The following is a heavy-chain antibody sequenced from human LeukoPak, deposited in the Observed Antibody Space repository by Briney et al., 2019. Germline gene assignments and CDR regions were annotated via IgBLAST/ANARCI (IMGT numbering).Heavy chain of an antibody. CDR3: ATGSVTTRYYYFFHMDV. Sequence: PSETLSLTCTVSGGSINGTRYYWGWIRQPPGKGLEWIGSIYYSGNSYYNPSLKSRVTISVDTSKSQFSLKLTSVTAADTAVYSCATGSVTTRYYYFFHMDVWGKGTSVTVS. CDR2: IYYSGNS. V-gene: IGHV4-39*01. D-gene: IGHD4-17*01. CDR1: GGSINGTRYY. J-gene: IGHJ6*03.